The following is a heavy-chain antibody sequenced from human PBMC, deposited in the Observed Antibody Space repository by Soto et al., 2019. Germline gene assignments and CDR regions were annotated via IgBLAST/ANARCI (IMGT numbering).Heavy chain of an antibody. CDR3: ARGEIDYGDHDAFDI. D-gene: IGHD4-17*01. CDR2: ISYDGSNK. J-gene: IGHJ3*02. CDR1: GFTFSSYA. Sequence: QVQLVESGGGVVQPGRSLRLSCAASGFTFSSYAMHWVRQAPGKGLEWVAVISYDGSNKYYADSVKGRFTISRDNSKNTLYLQMNSLRAEDTAVYYCARGEIDYGDHDAFDIWGQGTMVTVSS. V-gene: IGHV3-30-3*01.